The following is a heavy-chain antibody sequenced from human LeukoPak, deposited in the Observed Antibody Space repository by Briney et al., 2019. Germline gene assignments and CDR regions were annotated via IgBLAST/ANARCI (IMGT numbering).Heavy chain of an antibody. CDR1: GFTFSDYY. V-gene: IGHV3-11*04. J-gene: IGHJ3*02. Sequence: GGSLRLXCAASGFTFSDYYMSWIRQAPGKGLEWVSYISSSGSTIYYADSEKGRFTISRDNAKNSLYLQMNSLRAEDTAVYYCARAAWELLSAFDIWGQGTMVTVSS. CDR2: ISSSGSTI. CDR3: ARAAWELLSAFDI. D-gene: IGHD1-26*01.